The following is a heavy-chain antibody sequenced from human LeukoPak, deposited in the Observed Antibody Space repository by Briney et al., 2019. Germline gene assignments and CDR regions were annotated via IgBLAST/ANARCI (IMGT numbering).Heavy chain of an antibody. V-gene: IGHV1-69*04. J-gene: IGHJ4*02. CDR2: IIPILGIA. CDR3: ARGTTLTTEWGYYFDY. CDR1: GGTFSSYA. D-gene: IGHD4-4*01. Sequence: SVKVSCKASGGTFSSYAISWVRQAPGQGLEWMGRIIPILGIANYAQKFQGRVTITADKSTSTAYMELSSLRSEDTAVYYCARGTTLTTEWGYYFDYWGQGTLVTVSS.